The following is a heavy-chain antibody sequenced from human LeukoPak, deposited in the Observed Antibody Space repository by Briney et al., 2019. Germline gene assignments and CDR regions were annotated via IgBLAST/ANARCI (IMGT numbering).Heavy chain of an antibody. J-gene: IGHJ4*02. Sequence: AGGSLRLSCAASGITFSNYWMSWVRQAPGKGLEWISYISSSGTTIYYADSVQGRFIFSRDNARNSLYLQMNSLRAEDTAVYYCARVGYSDFWSGYYWDYWGQGTLATVSS. D-gene: IGHD3-3*01. CDR3: ARVGYSDFWSGYYWDY. CDR1: GITFSNYW. CDR2: ISSSGTTI. V-gene: IGHV3-48*01.